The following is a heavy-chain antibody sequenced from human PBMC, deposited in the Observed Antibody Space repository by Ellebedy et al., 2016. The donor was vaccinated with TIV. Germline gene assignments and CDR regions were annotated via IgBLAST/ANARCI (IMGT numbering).Heavy chain of an antibody. V-gene: IGHV1-18*01. CDR1: GYTFTSYG. D-gene: IGHD6-19*01. Sequence: ASVKVSXXASGYTFTSYGISWVRQAPGQGLEWMGWISAYNGNTNYVQKFQGRVTMTTDTSTNTAYMELRSLRSDDTAVYFCARDNAYSSGYYPDYWGQGTLVTVSS. CDR3: ARDNAYSSGYYPDY. J-gene: IGHJ4*02. CDR2: ISAYNGNT.